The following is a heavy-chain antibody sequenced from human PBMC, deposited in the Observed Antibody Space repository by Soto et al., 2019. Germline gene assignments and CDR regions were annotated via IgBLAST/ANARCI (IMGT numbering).Heavy chain of an antibody. Sequence: QVQLVESGGGVVQPGRSLRLSCAASGFTFSSYGMQWVRQAPGKGLEWVALISFDGSNTYYADSVKGRFTISRDNSQNTLSLQMHSLRAEDTSLYYCAAGQFFSDYWGQGTLVTVSS. CDR3: AAGQFFSDY. V-gene: IGHV3-30*03. CDR2: ISFDGSNT. CDR1: GFTFSSYG. J-gene: IGHJ4*02. D-gene: IGHD6-13*01.